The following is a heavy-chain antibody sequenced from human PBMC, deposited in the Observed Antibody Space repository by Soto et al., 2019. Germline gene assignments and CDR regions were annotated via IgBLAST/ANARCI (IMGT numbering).Heavy chain of an antibody. CDR3: AREGGRVEAAGYGMDV. CDR1: GFTFSSYA. Sequence: GGSLRLSCVASGFTFSSYAMHWVRQAPGKGLEWVAVTSYDGNYKYYADSVKGRFTISRDNSKNTLYLQMNSLRAEDTAVYSCAREGGRVEAAGYGMDVWGQGTTVTVSS. D-gene: IGHD6-13*01. CDR2: TSYDGNYK. J-gene: IGHJ6*02. V-gene: IGHV3-30-3*01.